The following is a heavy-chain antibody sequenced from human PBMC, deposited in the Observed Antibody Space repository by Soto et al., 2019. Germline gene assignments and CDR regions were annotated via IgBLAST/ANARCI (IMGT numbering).Heavy chain of an antibody. CDR2: LYWDDDK. D-gene: IGHD5-18*01. CDR1: GFSLSTRGVG. CDR3: AHRPRGYSYYFDY. J-gene: IGHJ4*02. V-gene: IGHV2-5*02. Sequence: QITLKESGPTLVKPTQTLTLTCTFSGFSLSTRGVGVGWIRQPPGKALEWLALLYWDDDKGYSPSLKSRLTITKHTSKNQAVLTVTNMDPVDTATYYCAHRPRGYSYYFDYWGQGTLVTVSS.